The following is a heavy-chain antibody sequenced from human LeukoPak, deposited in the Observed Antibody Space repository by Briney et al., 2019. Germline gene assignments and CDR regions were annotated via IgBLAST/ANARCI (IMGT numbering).Heavy chain of an antibody. CDR3: AKAPVTTCRGAYCYPFDY. J-gene: IGHJ4*02. D-gene: IGHD2-21*01. V-gene: IGHV3-23*01. Sequence: GGSLRLSCAASGFTLSSYAMSWVRQAPGRGLEWVSAISDSGNTYHADSVKGRFTISRDSSKNTLFLQMNRLRPEDAAVYYCAKAPVTTCRGAYCYPFDYWGQGTLVTVSS. CDR2: ISDSGNT. CDR1: GFTLSSYA.